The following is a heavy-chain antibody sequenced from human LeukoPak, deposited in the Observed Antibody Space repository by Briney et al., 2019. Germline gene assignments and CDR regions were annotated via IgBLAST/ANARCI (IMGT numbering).Heavy chain of an antibody. J-gene: IGHJ6*03. CDR2: IRSDGSNK. V-gene: IGHV3-30*02. Sequence: RTGGSLRLSCAASGFTFSNYGMHWVRQAPGKGLEWVAFIRSDGSNKYYADSVKGRFTISRDNPKNSLYLQMNSLRADDTAVYYCARRGNYSYYHMDVWGKGTTVTVSS. CDR3: ARRGNYSYYHMDV. CDR1: GFTFSNYG.